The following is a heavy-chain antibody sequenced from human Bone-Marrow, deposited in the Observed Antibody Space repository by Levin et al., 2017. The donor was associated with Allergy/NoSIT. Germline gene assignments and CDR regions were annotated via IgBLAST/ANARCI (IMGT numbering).Heavy chain of an antibody. CDR1: GGSFSGYY. Sequence: SETLSLTCAVYGGSFSGYYWSWIRQPPGKGLEWIGEINHSGSTNYNPSLKSRVTISVDTSKNQFSLKLSSVTAADTAVYYCARGVRITMIVVVNYYFDYWGQGTLVTVSS. CDR3: ARGVRITMIVVVNYYFDY. J-gene: IGHJ4*02. V-gene: IGHV4-34*01. CDR2: INHSGST. D-gene: IGHD3-22*01.